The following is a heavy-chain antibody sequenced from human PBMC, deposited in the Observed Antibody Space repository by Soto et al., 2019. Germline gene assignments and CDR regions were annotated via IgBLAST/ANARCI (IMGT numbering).Heavy chain of an antibody. D-gene: IGHD6-19*01. Sequence: QVQLVESGGGVVQPGRSLRLSCAASGFTFSSYGMHWVRQAPGKGLEWVAVISYDGSNNYYADSVKGRFTIARDNSKNTLVLHMSSLRAEDTAVYYCVKDGSSGWPYYTGLDVWGQGTSVTVSS. J-gene: IGHJ6*02. V-gene: IGHV3-30*18. CDR3: VKDGSSGWPYYTGLDV. CDR2: ISYDGSNN. CDR1: GFTFSSYG.